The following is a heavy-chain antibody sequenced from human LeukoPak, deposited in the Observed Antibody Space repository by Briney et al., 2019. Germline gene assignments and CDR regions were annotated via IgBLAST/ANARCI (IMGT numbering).Heavy chain of an antibody. J-gene: IGHJ3*02. CDR1: VYVLSRGYY. Sequence: TSETLSLTCTVSVYVLSRGYYWDWIRPPPGKGLEWIAIIYHSGTTYYNPSLKSRVTISLDTSRNQLSLRLTSVTAADTAVYYCARVASSVRDDAFDIWGQGTMVTVSS. CDR2: IYHSGTT. CDR3: ARVASSVRDDAFDI. D-gene: IGHD6-19*01. V-gene: IGHV4-38-2*02.